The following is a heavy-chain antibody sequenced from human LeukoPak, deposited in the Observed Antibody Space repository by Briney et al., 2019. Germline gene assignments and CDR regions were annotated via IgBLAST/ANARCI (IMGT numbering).Heavy chain of an antibody. CDR2: INHSGST. V-gene: IGHV4-34*01. CDR1: GGSFSGYY. Sequence: ASETLSLTCAVYGGSFSGYYWSWIRQPPGKGLEWIGEINHSGSTNYNPSLKSRVTISVDTSKNQFSLKLSPVTAADTAVYYCARRRSGSYRSFFDYWGQGTLVTVSS. J-gene: IGHJ4*02. CDR3: ARRRSGSYRSFFDY. D-gene: IGHD1-26*01.